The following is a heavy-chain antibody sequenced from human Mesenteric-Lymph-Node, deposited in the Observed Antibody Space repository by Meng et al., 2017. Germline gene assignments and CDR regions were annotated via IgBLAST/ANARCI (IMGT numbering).Heavy chain of an antibody. V-gene: IGHV1-69*10. Sequence: SVKVSCKASGGTFSTYAISWLRQAPGQGLEWMGGIIPLLGTANYAQTFQGRVTITRDTSASTAYMELSSLRSEDTAVYYCARGVYYYGSGSYYRSPMDPFDYWGQGTLVTVSS. J-gene: IGHJ4*02. CDR2: IIPLLGTA. D-gene: IGHD3-10*01. CDR3: ARGVYYYGSGSYYRSPMDPFDY. CDR1: GGTFSTYA.